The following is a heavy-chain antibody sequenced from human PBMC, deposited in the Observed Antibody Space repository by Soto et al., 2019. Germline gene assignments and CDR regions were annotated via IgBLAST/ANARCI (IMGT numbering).Heavy chain of an antibody. J-gene: IGHJ3*01. CDR1: GGSISDFY. CDR2: IYCSGSP. Sequence: SQTLPLTWTVSGGSISDFYCSLIRQPPGKGLEWISYIYCSGSPKYNPSLKSRVTISVDTSKTQFSLNLRYMTPADTAVYYCATVGGLAARTF. D-gene: IGHD6-6*01. CDR3: ATVGGLAARTF. V-gene: IGHV4-59*01.